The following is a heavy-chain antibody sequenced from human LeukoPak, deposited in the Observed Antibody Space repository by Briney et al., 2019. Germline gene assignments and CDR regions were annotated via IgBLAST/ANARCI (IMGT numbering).Heavy chain of an antibody. V-gene: IGHV3-23*01. J-gene: IGHJ4*02. D-gene: IGHD3-10*01. Sequence: PGGSLRLSCAASGFTFSSYAMSWVRQAPGKGLEWVSAISGSGGSTYYADSVKGRFTISRDNSKNTLYLQMNSLRAEDTAVYYCGRFPSYVWFGELYYFDYWGQGTLVTVSS. CDR3: GRFPSYVWFGELYYFDY. CDR2: ISGSGGST. CDR1: GFTFSSYA.